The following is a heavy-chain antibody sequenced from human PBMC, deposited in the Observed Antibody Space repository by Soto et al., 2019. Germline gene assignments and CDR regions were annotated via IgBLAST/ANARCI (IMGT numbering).Heavy chain of an antibody. J-gene: IGHJ6*02. D-gene: IGHD6-13*01. V-gene: IGHV1-46*01. CDR2: INPSGGST. Sequence: QVQLVQSGAEVKKPGASVKVSCKASGYTFTSYYMHWVRQAPGQGLEWMGIINPSGGSTSYAQKFQGRVTMTRDTSTSTVYMELSSLRSEDTAVYYCAREKGSSSWYRGRYHYYGMDVWGQGTTVTVSS. CDR3: AREKGSSSWYRGRYHYYGMDV. CDR1: GYTFTSYY.